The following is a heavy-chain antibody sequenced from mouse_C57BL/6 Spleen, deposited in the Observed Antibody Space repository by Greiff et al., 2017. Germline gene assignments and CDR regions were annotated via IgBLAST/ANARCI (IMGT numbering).Heavy chain of an antibody. Sequence: DVMLVESGGDLVKPGGSLKLSCAASGFTFSSYGMSWVRQTPDTRLAWVATISSGGSYTYYPDSVKGRFTISRDNAKNTLYLQMSRLKSEDTAMYYCARGGYDAIRYYAMDYWGQGTSVTVSS. CDR2: ISSGGSYT. V-gene: IGHV5-6*02. D-gene: IGHD2-2*01. CDR3: ARGGYDAIRYYAMDY. CDR1: GFTFSSYG. J-gene: IGHJ4*01.